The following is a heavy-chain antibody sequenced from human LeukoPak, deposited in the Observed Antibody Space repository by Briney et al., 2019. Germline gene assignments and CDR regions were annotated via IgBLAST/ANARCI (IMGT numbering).Heavy chain of an antibody. CDR1: GYTFTSYD. J-gene: IGHJ6*02. V-gene: IGHV1-8*01. CDR3: ASSYSGSYYYYGMDV. CDR2: MNPNSGNT. Sequence: ASVKVSCKASGYTFTSYDINWVRQATGQGLEWMGWMNPNSGNTGYAQKFQGRVTMTRNTSISTAYMELSSLRSEDTAVYYCASSYSGSYYYYGMDVWGQGTTGTVSS. D-gene: IGHD1-26*01.